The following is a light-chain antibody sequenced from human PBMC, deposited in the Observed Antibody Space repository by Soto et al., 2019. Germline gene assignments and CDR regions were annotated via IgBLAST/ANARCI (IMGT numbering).Light chain of an antibody. CDR1: QSVSSSY. Sequence: EIVLTQSPATLSLSPGERSTLSCRASQSVSSSYLAWYQQKPGQAPRLLIYDASSRATGIPDRFSGSGSGTDFTLTISRLEPEDFAVYYCQQYGGSPRTFGQGTKV. CDR3: QQYGGSPRT. CDR2: DAS. J-gene: IGKJ1*01. V-gene: IGKV3-20*01.